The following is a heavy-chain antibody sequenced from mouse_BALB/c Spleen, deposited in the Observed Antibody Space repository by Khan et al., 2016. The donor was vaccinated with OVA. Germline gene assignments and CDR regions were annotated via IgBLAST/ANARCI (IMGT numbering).Heavy chain of an antibody. D-gene: IGHD1-1*01. CDR2: VSTGGGYT. V-gene: IGHV5-6*01. CDR1: GFTFSTYG. CDR3: ARIAYYYDSEGFAY. Sequence: EVELVESGGDLVKPGGSLKLSCAASGFTFSTYGMSWVRQTPDKRLEWVATVSTGGGYTYYPDSVKGRFTISRDNAKNTLYLQMSRLKSEDTAMFYCARIAYYYDSEGFAYWGQGTLVTVSA. J-gene: IGHJ3*01.